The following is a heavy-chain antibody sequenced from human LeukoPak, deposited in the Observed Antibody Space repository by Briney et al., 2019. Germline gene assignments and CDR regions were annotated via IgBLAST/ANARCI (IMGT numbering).Heavy chain of an antibody. D-gene: IGHD5-12*01. V-gene: IGHV4-4*07. CDR3: ARDLGYSGFDWAP. Sequence: SETLSLTCTVSGGSISSYHWSWIRQPAGKGLEWIGHIYTSGSTNYNPSLKSRVTISVDTSKNQFSLNLTSVTAADAAVYYCARDLGYSGFDWAPWGQGTLVTVSS. CDR1: GGSISSYH. CDR2: IYTSGST. J-gene: IGHJ5*02.